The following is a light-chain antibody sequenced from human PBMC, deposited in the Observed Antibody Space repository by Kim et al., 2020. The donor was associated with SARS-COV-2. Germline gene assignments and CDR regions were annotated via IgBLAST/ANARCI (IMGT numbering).Light chain of an antibody. V-gene: IGKV3-11*02. Sequence: EIVLTQSPATLSLSPGERATLSCRTSQTVSTYLAWYRQKPGQAPRLLVYDAINRATGVPARFSGSGSGRDFTLTISGLESEDSAVFYYQPRYIWPSTFGQGTRLEIK. CDR2: DAI. CDR1: QTVSTY. CDR3: QPRYIWPST. J-gene: IGKJ5*01.